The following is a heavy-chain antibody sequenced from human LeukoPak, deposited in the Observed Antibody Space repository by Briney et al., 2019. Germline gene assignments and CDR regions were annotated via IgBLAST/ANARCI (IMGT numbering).Heavy chain of an antibody. CDR1: GFTFSSYA. V-gene: IGHV3-30-3*01. Sequence: GRSLRLSCAASGFTFSSYAMHWVRQAPGNGLEWVAVISYDGSNKYYADSVKGRFTISRDNSKNTLYLQMNSLRAEDTAVYYCAREPYSSGAYDYWGQGTLVTVSS. CDR3: AREPYSSGAYDY. D-gene: IGHD6-19*01. CDR2: ISYDGSNK. J-gene: IGHJ4*02.